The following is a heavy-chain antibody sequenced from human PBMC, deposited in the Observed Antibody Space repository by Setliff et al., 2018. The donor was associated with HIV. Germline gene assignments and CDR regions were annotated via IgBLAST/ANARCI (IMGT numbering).Heavy chain of an antibody. V-gene: IGHV4-4*09. J-gene: IGHJ4*02. CDR1: GDSISSGSYF. Sequence: ASETLSLTCSVSGDSISSGSYFWGWIRQTPGKGLEWIGYIYTSGSTHYNPSPKSRVTISVDTSKNQFSLKLSSVTAADTAVYYCARRIGAGNFDYWGQGTLVTVSS. D-gene: IGHD3-16*01. CDR3: ARRIGAGNFDY. CDR2: IYTSGST.